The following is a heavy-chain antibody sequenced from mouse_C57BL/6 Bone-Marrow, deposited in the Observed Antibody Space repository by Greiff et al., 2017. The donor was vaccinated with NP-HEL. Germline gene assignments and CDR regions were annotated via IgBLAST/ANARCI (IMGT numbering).Heavy chain of an antibody. J-gene: IGHJ2*01. V-gene: IGHV5-16*01. CDR2: INYDGSST. CDR3: ARALYGKIDY. CDR1: GFTFSDYY. D-gene: IGHD2-1*01. Sequence: DVKLVESEGGLVQPGSSMKLSCTASGFTFSDYYMAWVRQVPEKGLEWVANINYDGSSTYYLDSLKSRFIISRDNATNILYLQMSSLKSEDTATYYCARALYGKIDYWGQGTTLTVSS.